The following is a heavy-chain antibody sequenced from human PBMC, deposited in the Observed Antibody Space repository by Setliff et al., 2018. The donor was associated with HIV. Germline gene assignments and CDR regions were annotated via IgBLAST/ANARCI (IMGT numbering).Heavy chain of an antibody. CDR3: AKPPHPVVTSDYWYFDL. J-gene: IGHJ2*01. Sequence: GGSLRLSCAASGFTFTSYSVNWVRQAPGKGLEWVSSISSTSSYIYYADSVKGRFTISRDNAKNSLYLQMNSLRAEDTAVYYCAKPPHPVVTSDYWYFDLWGRGTLVTVSS. V-gene: IGHV3-21*01. CDR1: GFTFTSYS. CDR2: ISSTSSYI. D-gene: IGHD2-15*01.